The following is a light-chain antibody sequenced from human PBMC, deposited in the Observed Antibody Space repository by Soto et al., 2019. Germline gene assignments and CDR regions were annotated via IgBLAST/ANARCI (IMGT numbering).Light chain of an antibody. V-gene: IGKV1-27*01. Sequence: DVQMTQSPSSLSASVGDRVTITCRASQDISNYLAWFQQKPGTVPKLLIYAASTLKSGVPSRFSGSGSGTDFTITSSSLQPEDVATYYCQKYNSAPWTFGQGTKVEIK. CDR1: QDISNY. J-gene: IGKJ1*01. CDR3: QKYNSAPWT. CDR2: AAS.